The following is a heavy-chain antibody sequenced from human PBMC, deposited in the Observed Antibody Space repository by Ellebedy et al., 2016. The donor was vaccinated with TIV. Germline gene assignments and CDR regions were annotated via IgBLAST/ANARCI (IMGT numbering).Heavy chain of an antibody. CDR1: GYTFGSYG. D-gene: IGHD6-19*01. CDR2: ISPYNGNT. J-gene: IGHJ4*02. CDR3: ARDWRAWYEFDI. Sequence: AASVKVSCKASGYTFGSYGITWVRQAPGQGLEWMGWISPYNGNTIYGERFQGRVTMTTDTSTSTANMELRSLKSDDTAVYYCARDWRAWYEFDIWGQGTLVTVSS. V-gene: IGHV1-18*04.